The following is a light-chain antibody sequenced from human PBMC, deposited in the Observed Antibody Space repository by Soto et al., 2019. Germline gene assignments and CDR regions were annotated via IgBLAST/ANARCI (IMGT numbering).Light chain of an antibody. CDR1: QGLNRN. CDR3: QQRRNWPPIT. Sequence: ETVMTQSPATLSVSPGETATLFCRTSQGLNRNLAWYQQKLGQAPRVLIYGASTRATGIPARFSGSGSGTEFTLTIDNLEPEDFAIYYCQQRRNWPPITFGQGTRLEIK. V-gene: IGKV3-15*01. CDR2: GAS. J-gene: IGKJ5*01.